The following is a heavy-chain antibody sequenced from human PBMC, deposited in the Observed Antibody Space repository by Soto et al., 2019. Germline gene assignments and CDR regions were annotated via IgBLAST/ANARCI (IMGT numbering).Heavy chain of an antibody. CDR2: IWYDGSDK. D-gene: IGHD1-1*01. CDR1: GFTLSSNG. CDR3: SRSRPTGRRDYYYYGMDV. V-gene: IGHV3-33*01. J-gene: IGHJ6*02. Sequence: GGSLRLSCAASGFTLSSNGMHWVRQAPGKGLEWVAFIWYDGSDKYYADSVKGRFTISRDNSKNTLYLQMNSLRAEDTAVYYCSRSRPTGRRDYYYYGMDVWGQGTPVTVSS.